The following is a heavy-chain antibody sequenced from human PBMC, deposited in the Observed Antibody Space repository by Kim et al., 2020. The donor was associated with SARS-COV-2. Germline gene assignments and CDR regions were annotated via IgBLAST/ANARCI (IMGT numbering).Heavy chain of an antibody. D-gene: IGHD2-15*01. V-gene: IGHV1-24*01. Sequence: DGETIYAQKFQGRVTMTEDTSTDTAYMELSSLTSEDTAVYYCATDHTLDYWGQGTLVTVSS. CDR3: ATDHTLDY. CDR2: DGET. J-gene: IGHJ4*02.